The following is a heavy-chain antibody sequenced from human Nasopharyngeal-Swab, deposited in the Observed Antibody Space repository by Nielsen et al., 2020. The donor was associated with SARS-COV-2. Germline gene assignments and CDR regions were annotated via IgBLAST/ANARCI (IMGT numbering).Heavy chain of an antibody. D-gene: IGHD3-3*01. CDR2: IYYSGST. Sequence: SETLSLTCTVSSGSISSYYWGWIRQPPGKGLEWIGSIYYSGSTYYNPSLKSRVTISVDTSKNQFSLKLSSVTAADTAVYYCARQSGYDFWSGYSTVYYFDYWGQGTLVTVSS. J-gene: IGHJ4*02. V-gene: IGHV4-39*01. CDR3: ARQSGYDFWSGYSTVYYFDY. CDR1: SGSISSYY.